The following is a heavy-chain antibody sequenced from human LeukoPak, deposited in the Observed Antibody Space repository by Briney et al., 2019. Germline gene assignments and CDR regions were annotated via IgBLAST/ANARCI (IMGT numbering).Heavy chain of an antibody. CDR3: AKVGDLWFGELSAPLDY. V-gene: IGHV3-9*01. J-gene: IGHJ4*02. CDR1: GFTFDDYA. D-gene: IGHD3-10*01. CDR2: ISWNSRSI. Sequence: GGSLRLSCAASGFTFDDYAMHWVRQAPGKGLEGVSGISWNSRSIGYANSVKGRFTISRDNAKNSLYLQMSALRPEATASSYCAKVGDLWFGELSAPLDYWGQGTLVTVSS.